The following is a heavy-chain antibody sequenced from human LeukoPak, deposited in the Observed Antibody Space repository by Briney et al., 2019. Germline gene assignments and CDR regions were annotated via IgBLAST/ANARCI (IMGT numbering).Heavy chain of an antibody. J-gene: IGHJ4*02. V-gene: IGHV3-23*01. CDR1: GFTFSSYA. Sequence: GGSLRLSCAASGFTFSSYAMSWVRQAPGKGLEWVSAISGSGGSTYYADSVKGRFTISRDNSKNTLYLQMNSLRAEDTAVYYCAKVRLDYCGGDCYSFDYWGQGTLVTVSS. CDR2: ISGSGGST. CDR3: AKVRLDYCGGDCYSFDY. D-gene: IGHD2-21*02.